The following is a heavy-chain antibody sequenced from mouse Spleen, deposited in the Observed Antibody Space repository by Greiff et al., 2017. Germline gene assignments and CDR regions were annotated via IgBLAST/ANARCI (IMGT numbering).Heavy chain of an antibody. Sequence: VKLQESGAELVKPGASVKLSCKASGYTFTEYTIHWVKQRSGQGLEWIGWFYPGSGSIKYNEKFKDKATLSADKSSSTVYMELSRLTSEDSAVYFCARHEEGTGTLDYWGQGTTLTVSS. CDR3: ARHEEGTGTLDY. J-gene: IGHJ2*01. V-gene: IGHV1-62-2*01. D-gene: IGHD4-1*01. CDR1: GYTFTEYT. CDR2: FYPGSGSI.